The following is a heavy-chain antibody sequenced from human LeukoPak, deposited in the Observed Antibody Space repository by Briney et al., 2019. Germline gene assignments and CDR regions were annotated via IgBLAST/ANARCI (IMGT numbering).Heavy chain of an antibody. V-gene: IGHV1-46*01. J-gene: IGHJ4*02. CDR2: INPGGGGT. CDR3: ARSPYTSGSLFYLDF. D-gene: IGHD3-10*01. CDR1: GYTFTYYY. Sequence: ASVKVSCKASGYTFTYYYIRWVRQAPGQGLEWMGIINPGGGGTTYAQKFQGRVTLTRDTSASTVFMELTSLRSEDTALYYCARSPYTSGSLFYLDFWGQGTLVTVSS.